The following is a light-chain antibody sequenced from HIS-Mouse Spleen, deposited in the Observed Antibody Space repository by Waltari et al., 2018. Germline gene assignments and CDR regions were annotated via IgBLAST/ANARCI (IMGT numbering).Light chain of an antibody. CDR3: CSYAGSSPYVV. V-gene: IGLV2-23*01. CDR1: SSDVGSYNL. CDR2: EGS. J-gene: IGLJ2*01. Sequence: QSALTQPASVSGSPGQSITISCTGTSSDVGSYNLVSWYQQHPGKAPKLMIYEGSKRPSGVSNRFSGSKSGNPASLTISGLQAEDEADYYCCSYAGSSPYVVFGGGTKLTVL.